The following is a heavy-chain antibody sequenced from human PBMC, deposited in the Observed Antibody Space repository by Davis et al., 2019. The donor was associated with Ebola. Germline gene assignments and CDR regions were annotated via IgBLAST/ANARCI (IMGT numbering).Heavy chain of an antibody. CDR1: GYTFSSFG. CDR2: ISAYNGNR. CDR3: ARDLVPRWHEAYYYLDY. Sequence: ASVKVSCKASGYTFSSFGISWVRQAPGQGLEWMGWISAYNGNRNYAKKFQGRVTMTTDTSTSTAYMELRSLRSDDTAVYFCARDLVPRWHEAYYYLDYWGQGTLVTVSS. J-gene: IGHJ4*02. D-gene: IGHD3-10*01. V-gene: IGHV1-18*01.